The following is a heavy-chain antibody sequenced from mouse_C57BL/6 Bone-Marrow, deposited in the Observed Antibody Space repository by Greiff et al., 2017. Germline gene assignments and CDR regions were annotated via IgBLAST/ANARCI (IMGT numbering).Heavy chain of an antibody. D-gene: IGHD2-3*01. CDR3: TIYDGYYNFDY. CDR2: IRLTSDNYAT. V-gene: IGHV6-3*01. J-gene: IGHJ2*01. Sequence: EVTVEESGGGLVQPGGSMKLSCVASGFTFSNYWMNWVRQSPEKGLAWVAQIRLTSDNYATHYSESVKGRFTISRDDSKSRVYLQMNNLRAEDTGMYYCTIYDGYYNFDYWGQGTTLTVSS. CDR1: GFTFSNYW.